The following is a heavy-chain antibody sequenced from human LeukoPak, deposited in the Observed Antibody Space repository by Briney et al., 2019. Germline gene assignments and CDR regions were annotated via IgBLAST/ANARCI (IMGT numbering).Heavy chain of an antibody. CDR2: IYYSGST. V-gene: IGHV4-59*01. J-gene: IGHJ4*02. D-gene: IGHD1-20*01. CDR1: GGSISSYY. Sequence: PSETLSLTCTVSGGSISSYYWSWIRQPPGKGLEWIGYIYYSGSTNYNPSLKSRVAISVDTSKNQFSLKLSSVTAADTAVYYCARGNWNDEPTDYWGQGTLVTVSS. CDR3: ARGNWNDEPTDY.